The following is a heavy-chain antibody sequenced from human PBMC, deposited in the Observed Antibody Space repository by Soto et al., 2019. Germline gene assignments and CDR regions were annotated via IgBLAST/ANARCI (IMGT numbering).Heavy chain of an antibody. J-gene: IGHJ6*02. D-gene: IGHD6-13*01. CDR2: ISYNGSNK. CDR1: GFTFSSYA. Sequence: QVQLVESGGGVVQPGRSLRLSCAASGFTFSSYAMHWVRQAPGKGLAWVAVISYNGSNKYYADSVKGRFTISRDNSQNTLDLQMNSLRAEDTAVHYCARDEIAAAGKRIYYYYGMDVWGQGTTVTVSS. V-gene: IGHV3-30-3*01. CDR3: ARDEIAAAGKRIYYYYGMDV.